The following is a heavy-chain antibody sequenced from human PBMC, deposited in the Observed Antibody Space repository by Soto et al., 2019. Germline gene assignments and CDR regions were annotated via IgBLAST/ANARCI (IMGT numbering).Heavy chain of an antibody. Sequence: GSLRLSCAASGFTFSSYAMSWVRQAPGKGLEWVSAITSSSSSTFYADSVKGRLTISRDNSKKTRYLQMNSLRAEDTAIYYCAKNLGPSYYYYMDVWGKGTTVTVS. CDR2: ITSSSSST. J-gene: IGHJ6*03. V-gene: IGHV3-23*01. CDR3: AKNLGPSYYYYMDV. CDR1: GFTFSSYA.